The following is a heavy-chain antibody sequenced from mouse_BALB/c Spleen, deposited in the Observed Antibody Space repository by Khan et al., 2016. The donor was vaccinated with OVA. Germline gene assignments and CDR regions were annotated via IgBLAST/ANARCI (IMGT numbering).Heavy chain of an antibody. CDR3: ASSAI. J-gene: IGHJ2*01. Sequence: EVKLVESGGGIVQPGGSLKRSCAVSRFTISSYGMSSVRQTPDKRLELVATIDSHGGSTDYPDSVTRRFTISGDNAKNALYLHMPSLKSEDRAKYYGASSAIWGQGTTLTVSS. CDR1: RFTISSYG. V-gene: IGHV5-6-3*01. CDR2: IDSHGGST. D-gene: IGHD2-12*01.